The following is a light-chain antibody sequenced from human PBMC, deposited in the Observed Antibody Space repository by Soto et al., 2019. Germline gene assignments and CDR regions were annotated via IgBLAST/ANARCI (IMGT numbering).Light chain of an antibody. CDR2: AAS. Sequence: IQVTQSPSSMSASVGDRVTITCRASQGISSWLAWHQQKPGKAPKLLIYAASSLQSGVPSRFSGSGSGTDFTLTISSLQPEDFATYYCQQANSFPLTLGGGTKVDIK. CDR1: QGISSW. V-gene: IGKV1-12*01. CDR3: QQANSFPLT. J-gene: IGKJ4*01.